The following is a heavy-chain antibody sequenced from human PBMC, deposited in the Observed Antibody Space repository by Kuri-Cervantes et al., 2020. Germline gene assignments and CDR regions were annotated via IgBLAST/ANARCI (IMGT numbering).Heavy chain of an antibody. CDR1: GFTFSSYA. J-gene: IGHJ4*02. V-gene: IGHV3-30-3*01. D-gene: IGHD4-23*01. Sequence: GGSLRLSCAASGFTFSSYAMHWVRQAPGKGLEWVAVISCDGSNKYYADSVKGRFTISRDNSKNTLYLQMNSLRAEDTAVYYCARAVVTHFDYWGQGTLVTVSS. CDR2: ISCDGSNK. CDR3: ARAVVTHFDY.